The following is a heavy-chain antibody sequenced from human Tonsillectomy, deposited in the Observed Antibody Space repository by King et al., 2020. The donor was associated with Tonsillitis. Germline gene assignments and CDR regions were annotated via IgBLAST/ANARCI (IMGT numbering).Heavy chain of an antibody. V-gene: IGHV4-59*01. Sequence: QLQESGPGLVKPSETLSLTCTVSGGFISSYYWSWIRQPPGKGLEWIGYIYYSGSTNYNPSLKSRVTISVDTSKNQFSLKLSSVTAADTAVYYCARAFGGGSPYSNGWYYFDYWGQGTLITVSS. D-gene: IGHD6-19*01. CDR1: GGFISSYY. CDR3: ARAFGGGSPYSNGWYYFDY. CDR2: IYYSGST. J-gene: IGHJ4*02.